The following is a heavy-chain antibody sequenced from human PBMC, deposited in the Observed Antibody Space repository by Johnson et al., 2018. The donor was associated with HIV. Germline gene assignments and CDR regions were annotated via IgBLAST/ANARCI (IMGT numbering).Heavy chain of an antibody. CDR2: ISYDGSNK. CDR1: GFMFDEYG. V-gene: IGHV3-30*03. D-gene: IGHD3-22*01. Sequence: QVQLVESGGGVFRPGQSLRLSCEGFGFMFDEYGLSWVRQAPGKGLEWVAVISYDGSNKYYADSVKGRFTISRDNSKNTLYLQMNSLRTEDTAVYYCARIRVAVITEVGAFDIWGQGTMVTVSS. J-gene: IGHJ3*02. CDR3: ARIRVAVITEVGAFDI.